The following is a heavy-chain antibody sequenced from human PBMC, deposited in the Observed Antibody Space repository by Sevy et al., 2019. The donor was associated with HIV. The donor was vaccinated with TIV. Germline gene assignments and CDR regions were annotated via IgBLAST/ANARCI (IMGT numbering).Heavy chain of an antibody. CDR1: GYTFTSYD. V-gene: IGHV1-8*01. CDR2: MNPNSGNT. J-gene: IGHJ6*02. D-gene: IGHD2-2*01. CDR3: ARGLVVVPDYYYYGMDV. Sequence: ASVKVSCKASGYTFTSYDINCVRQATGQGLEWMGWMNPNSGNTGYAQKFQGRVTMTRNTSISTAYMELSSLRSEDTAVYYCARGLVVVPDYYYYGMDVWGQGTTVTVSS.